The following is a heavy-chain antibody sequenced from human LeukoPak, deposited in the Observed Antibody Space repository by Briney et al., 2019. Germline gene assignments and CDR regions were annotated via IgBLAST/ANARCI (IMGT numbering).Heavy chain of an antibody. CDR3: ARLGGDTYYFGSASYPNWYFDL. CDR1: GYTFTSYW. V-gene: IGHV5-51*01. Sequence: GESLKISCQASGYTFTSYWIGWVRQMPGKGQECMGIIYPDDSGTTYSPSFQGQVTISADKSFSTAYLQWSSLKASDTAIYYCARLGGDTYYFGSASYPNWYFDLWGRGTLVTVSS. J-gene: IGHJ2*01. D-gene: IGHD3-10*01. CDR2: IYPDDSGT.